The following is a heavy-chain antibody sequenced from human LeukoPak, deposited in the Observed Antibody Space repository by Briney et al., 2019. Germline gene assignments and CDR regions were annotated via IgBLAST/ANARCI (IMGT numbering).Heavy chain of an antibody. J-gene: IGHJ6*03. CDR3: ASKSSDGSHMDV. CDR2: IRYDGSNK. D-gene: IGHD2-15*01. CDR1: GFTFSSYG. V-gene: IGHV3-30*02. Sequence: GGSLRLSCAASGFTFSSYGMYWVRQAPGKGLEWVASIRYDGSNKYYADSVKGRFTVSRDNSKNTLYLQMNSLRDEDTAAYYCASKSSDGSHMDVWGKGTTVTISS.